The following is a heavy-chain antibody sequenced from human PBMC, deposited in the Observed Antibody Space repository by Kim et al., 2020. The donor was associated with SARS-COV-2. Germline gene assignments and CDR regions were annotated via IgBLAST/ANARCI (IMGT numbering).Heavy chain of an antibody. CDR3: AREGFSSGRAGGFDY. D-gene: IGHD6-19*01. Sequence: GGSLRLSCTASGFTFINSTMHWVRQPPGKGLEWVAAISSDGNSGHYPDSMKGRFTISRDNSKNTLFLQMNSLTPEDTALYYCAREGFSSGRAGGFDYWGQGTPVTVSS. J-gene: IGHJ4*02. CDR2: ISSDGNSG. CDR1: GFTFINST. V-gene: IGHV3-30-3*01.